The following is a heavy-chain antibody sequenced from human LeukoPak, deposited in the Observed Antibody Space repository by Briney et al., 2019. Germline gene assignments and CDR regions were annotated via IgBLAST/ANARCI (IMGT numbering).Heavy chain of an antibody. J-gene: IGHJ6*02. Sequence: PGGSLRLSCAASGFRFGSHAVHWVRQAPGKGLEWLAQIWYDGSNKYYVDSVKGRFTTSRDNSKNTVSLQMNSLRAEDTAVYFCARDGQQLAPYAMDVWGQGTTVTVSS. CDR2: IWYDGSNK. CDR3: ARDGQQLAPYAMDV. CDR1: GFRFGSHA. D-gene: IGHD6-13*01. V-gene: IGHV3-33*01.